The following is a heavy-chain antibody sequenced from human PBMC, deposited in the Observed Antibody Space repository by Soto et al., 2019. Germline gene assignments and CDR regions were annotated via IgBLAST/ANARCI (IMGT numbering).Heavy chain of an antibody. CDR2: ISSNGGST. D-gene: IGHD1-1*01. CDR1: GFTFSSYA. J-gene: IGHJ6*02. CDR3: VKDLILTTGTDYYYGMDV. V-gene: IGHV3-64D*06. Sequence: GGSLRLSCSASGFTFSSYAMHWVRQAPGKGLEYVSAISSNGGSTYYADSVKGRFTISRDNSKNTLYLQMSSLRAEDTAVYYCVKDLILTTGTDYYYGMDVWGQGTTVTVSS.